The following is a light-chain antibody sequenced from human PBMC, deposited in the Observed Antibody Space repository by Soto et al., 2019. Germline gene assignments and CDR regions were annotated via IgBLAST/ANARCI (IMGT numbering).Light chain of an antibody. CDR1: QSVSIY. CDR3: QQRSNWPPFT. Sequence: EIVLTQSPATLSLSPGERATLSCRASQSVSIYLAWYQQKPGQAPSLLIYDASNRATGIPARFSGSGSETDFTLTISSLEPEDFAIYYCQQRSNWPPFTFGGGNKVEIK. CDR2: DAS. V-gene: IGKV3-11*01. J-gene: IGKJ4*01.